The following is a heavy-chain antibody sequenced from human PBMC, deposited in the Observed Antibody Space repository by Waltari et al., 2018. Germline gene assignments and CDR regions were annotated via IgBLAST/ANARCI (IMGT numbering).Heavy chain of an antibody. V-gene: IGHV3-74*01. CDR1: GFTFGGWW. D-gene: IGHD1-26*01. CDR3: ARGAIWGAGFDY. J-gene: IGHJ4*02. CDR2: ITSDGSST. Sequence: EVQLVESGGGIVQPGGSLRLSCTASGFTFGGWWIHWVRQAPGKELVWLSHITSDGSSTTYADSVKGRFTISRDNAKNTLYLQMNSLRAEDTAVYYCARGAIWGAGFDYWGQGTLVTVSS.